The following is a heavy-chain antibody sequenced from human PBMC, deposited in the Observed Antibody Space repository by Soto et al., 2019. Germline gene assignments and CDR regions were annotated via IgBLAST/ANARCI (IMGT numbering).Heavy chain of an antibody. CDR3: AKEKDYDYVWGSSRYTSDY. D-gene: IGHD3-16*02. Sequence: VKLVESGGGLVQPGGSLRLSCAASGFTFSGYAMSWVRQAPGKGLEWVSGLSGSGGTLYADSVKGRFTISRDNSKNTLYLQMNSLRAEDAAIYYCAKEKDYDYVWGSSRYTSDYWGQGTLVTVSS. CDR1: GFTFSGYA. V-gene: IGHV3-23*04. J-gene: IGHJ4*02. CDR2: LSGSGGT.